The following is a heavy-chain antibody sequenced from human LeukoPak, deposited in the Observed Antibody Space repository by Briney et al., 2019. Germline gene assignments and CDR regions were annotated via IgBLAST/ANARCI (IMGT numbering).Heavy chain of an antibody. CDR1: GFTFSSYA. CDR2: MSGSGGST. CDR3: AKDLGVEVAGVFDY. V-gene: IGHV3-23*01. Sequence: PGGSLRLSCAASGFTFSSYAMNWVRQAPGKGLEWVSGMSGSGGSTYYADSVKGRFTISRDSSKSTLYLHMNSLRAEDMAVYYCAKDLGVEVAGVFDYWGQGTLVTVSS. D-gene: IGHD6-19*01. J-gene: IGHJ4*02.